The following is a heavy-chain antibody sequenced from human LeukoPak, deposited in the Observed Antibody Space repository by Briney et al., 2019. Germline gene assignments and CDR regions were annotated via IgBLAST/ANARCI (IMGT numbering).Heavy chain of an antibody. CDR1: GFTFSSYS. V-gene: IGHV3-21*01. J-gene: IGHJ3*01. CDR2: ISSSSSYI. D-gene: IGHD3-22*01. Sequence: GGSLRLSCAASGFTFSSYSMNWVRQAPGKGLEWVSSISSSSSYIYYADSVKGRFTISRDNAENSLYLQMNSLRAEDTAVYYCASTLITTDAFDVWGQGTMVTVSS. CDR3: ASTLITTDAFDV.